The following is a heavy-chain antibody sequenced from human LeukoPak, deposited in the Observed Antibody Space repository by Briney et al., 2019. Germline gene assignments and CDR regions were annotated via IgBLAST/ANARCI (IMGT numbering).Heavy chain of an antibody. CDR3: AKDLYSSGWFNYFDP. J-gene: IGHJ5*02. V-gene: IGHV3-30*18. D-gene: IGHD6-19*01. Sequence: PGGSLRLSCAVSGFTFSSYGMHWVRQAPGKGLEWVAMIAHDGINTYYEDSVKGRSTISRDNSKNILYLQMNSLRAEDTAVYYCAKDLYSSGWFNYFDPWGQGTLVTVSS. CDR2: IAHDGINT. CDR1: GFTFSSYG.